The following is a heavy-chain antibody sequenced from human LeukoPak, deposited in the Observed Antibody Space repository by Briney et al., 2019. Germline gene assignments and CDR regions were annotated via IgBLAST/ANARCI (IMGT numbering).Heavy chain of an antibody. CDR1: GFTFRNYV. CDR2: TSSDLNVK. D-gene: IGHD3-10*01. J-gene: IGHJ4*02. CDR3: AREGYYGSGSPPSLYFDY. V-gene: IGHV3-30-3*01. Sequence: GGSLRLSCAASGFTFRNYVIHWARQAPGKGLEWVAVTSSDLNVKLYADSVKGRFTISRDNSRSTLYLQMNSLRPEDTAIYYCAREGYYGSGSPPSLYFDYWGQGTLVTVSS.